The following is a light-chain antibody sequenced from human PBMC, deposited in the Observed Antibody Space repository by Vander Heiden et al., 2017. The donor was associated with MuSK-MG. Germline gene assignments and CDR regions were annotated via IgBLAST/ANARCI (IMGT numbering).Light chain of an antibody. Sequence: DIVMTQSPDSLAVSLGERATIDCKSSQNVLYSSNNKNYLAWFQQKPGQPPKLLIYWASTRESGVPDRFSGSGSGTDFTLTISSLQAEDVAIYYCLQDYTFRITFGQRTRLEIK. CDR1: QNVLYSSNNKNY. CDR3: LQDYTFRIT. V-gene: IGKV4-1*01. J-gene: IGKJ5*01. CDR2: WAS.